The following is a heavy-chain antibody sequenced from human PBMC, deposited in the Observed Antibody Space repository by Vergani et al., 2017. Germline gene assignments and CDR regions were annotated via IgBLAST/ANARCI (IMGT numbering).Heavy chain of an antibody. J-gene: IGHJ6*02. D-gene: IGHD3-22*01. CDR2: ISSSGRTI. CDR3: ARKHISNYYDSSGYYYVGNYYAMDV. CDR1: GFTFSYYY. Sequence: QVQLVESGGGLVKPGGSLRLSCAASGFTFSYYYMSWIRQAPGKGLEWVSYISSSGRTIYYADSVKGRFTISRDNAKNSLYLQMNSLRAEDTALYYCARKHISNYYDSSGYYYVGNYYAMDVWGQGTTVTVSS. V-gene: IGHV3-11*01.